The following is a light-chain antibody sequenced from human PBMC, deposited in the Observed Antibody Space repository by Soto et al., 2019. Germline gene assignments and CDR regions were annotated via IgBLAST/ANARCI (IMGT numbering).Light chain of an antibody. Sequence: DIQLTQSPSSLSASIGDRVTITCRASQSISTFLNWYQQKPGRAPNLLIYVASNLQAGVPSRFSGSGSGTYFSLTISSLQPEDVATYYCQQSYRAPYTFGQGTTLEIK. V-gene: IGKV1-39*01. J-gene: IGKJ2*01. CDR1: QSISTF. CDR2: VAS. CDR3: QQSYRAPYT.